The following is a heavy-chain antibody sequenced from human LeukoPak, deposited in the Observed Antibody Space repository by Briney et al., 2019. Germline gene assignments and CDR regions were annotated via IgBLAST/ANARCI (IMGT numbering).Heavy chain of an antibody. CDR2: IYPGDSDT. J-gene: IGHJ6*02. CDR1: GYSFTSYW. CDR3: ARLIYDSSGLYGMDV. D-gene: IGHD3-22*01. V-gene: IGHV5-51*01. Sequence: GESLKISCKGSGYSFTSYWIGWVRPMPGKGLEWMGIIYPGDSDTRYSPSFQGQVTISADKSISTAYLQWSSLKASDTAMYYCARLIYDSSGLYGMDVWGQGTTVTVSS.